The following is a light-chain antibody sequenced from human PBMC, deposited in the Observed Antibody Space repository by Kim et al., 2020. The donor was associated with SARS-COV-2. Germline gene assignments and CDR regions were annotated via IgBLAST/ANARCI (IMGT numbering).Light chain of an antibody. CDR3: CSYAGSYPYV. Sequence: QSATLSATATSRAVGGYNYVSWYQQPPSKAPKLSISDVSQRPSGVPDRFSGSKSGNTASLTISGLQAENEADYYCCSYAGSYPYVFGTGTKVTVL. J-gene: IGLJ1*01. V-gene: IGLV2-11*01. CDR2: DVS. CDR1: SRAVGGYNY.